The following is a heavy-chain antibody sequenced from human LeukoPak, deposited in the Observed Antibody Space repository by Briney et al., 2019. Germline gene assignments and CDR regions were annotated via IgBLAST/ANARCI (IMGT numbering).Heavy chain of an antibody. CDR1: GGSISSSNW. V-gene: IGHV4-4*02. CDR2: IYHSGST. J-gene: IGHJ6*03. Sequence: SETLSLTCAVSGGSISSSNWWSWVRQPPGKGLEWIGEIYHSGSTNYNPSLKSRVTISVDKSKNQFSLKLSSVTAADTAVYYCASSFFSYGYYYMDVWGKGTTVTVSS. D-gene: IGHD2-15*01. CDR3: ASSFFSYGYYYMDV.